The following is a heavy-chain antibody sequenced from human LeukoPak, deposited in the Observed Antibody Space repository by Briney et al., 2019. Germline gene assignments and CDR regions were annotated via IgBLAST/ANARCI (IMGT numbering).Heavy chain of an antibody. D-gene: IGHD5-12*01. J-gene: IGHJ4*02. Sequence: SSETLSLTCAVYGGSFSGYYWSWIRQPPGKGLEGIGEINHSGSTNYNPSLKSRVTISVDTSKNQFSLTLSSVPAADTAVYYCASRPRGYSGYVLFDYWGQGTLVTVSS. CDR2: INHSGST. CDR1: GGSFSGYY. V-gene: IGHV4-34*01. CDR3: ASRPRGYSGYVLFDY.